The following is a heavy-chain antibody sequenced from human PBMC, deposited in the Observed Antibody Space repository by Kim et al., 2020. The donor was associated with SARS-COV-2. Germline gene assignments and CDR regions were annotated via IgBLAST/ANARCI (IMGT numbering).Heavy chain of an antibody. J-gene: IGHJ4*02. Sequence: SVKVSCKASGGTFSSYAISWVRQAPGQGLEWMGRIIPILGIANYAQKFQGRVTITADKSTSTAYMELSSLRSEDTAVYYCARASMRSVVVPAATLDYWGQGTLVTVSS. V-gene: IGHV1-69*04. CDR2: IIPILGIA. D-gene: IGHD2-2*01. CDR1: GGTFSSYA. CDR3: ARASMRSVVVPAATLDY.